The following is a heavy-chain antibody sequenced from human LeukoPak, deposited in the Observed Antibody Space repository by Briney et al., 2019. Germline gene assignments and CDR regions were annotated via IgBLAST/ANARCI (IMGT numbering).Heavy chain of an antibody. CDR2: INHSGNT. CDR3: ARGQGSGSYYLDY. D-gene: IGHD1-26*01. V-gene: IGHV4-59*01. CDR1: GGSISSYF. Sequence: SETLSLTCSVSGGSISSYFWSWVRQPPGKGLEWIGYINHSGNTYYNPSLKSRVTISVDTSKNQLSLKLSSVTAADTAVYYCARGQGSGSYYLDYWGREPWSPSPQ. J-gene: IGHJ4*02.